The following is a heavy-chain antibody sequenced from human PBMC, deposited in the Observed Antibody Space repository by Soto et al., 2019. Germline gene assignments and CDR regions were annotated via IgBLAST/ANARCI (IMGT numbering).Heavy chain of an antibody. D-gene: IGHD1-1*01. J-gene: IGHJ4*02. CDR2: IKSKNDGGAA. V-gene: IGHV3-15*01. Sequence: VQVVESGGDLVEPGGSLRLSLVTSGFMFSSAWMSWVRQGPGKGLEWVARIKSKNDGGAADYAAPVNGRFSISRDDSKSTVYLHMNSLRADDTALYYCVEGWNDFWGQGTLVTVSS. CDR1: GFMFSSAW. CDR3: VEGWNDF.